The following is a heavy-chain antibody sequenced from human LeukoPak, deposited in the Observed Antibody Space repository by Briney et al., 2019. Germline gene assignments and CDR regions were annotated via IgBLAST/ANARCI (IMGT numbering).Heavy chain of an antibody. D-gene: IGHD3-22*01. J-gene: IGHJ5*02. CDR3: AKDKGGYSDSSGYHWFDP. CDR1: GFTFYDYA. Sequence: GGSLRLSCAASGFTFYDYAMHWVRQAPGKGLEWVSGISWNSGSIGYADSVKGRFTISRDNAKNSLYLQMNSLRAEDTALYYCAKDKGGYSDSSGYHWFDPWGQGTLVTVSS. CDR2: ISWNSGSI. V-gene: IGHV3-9*01.